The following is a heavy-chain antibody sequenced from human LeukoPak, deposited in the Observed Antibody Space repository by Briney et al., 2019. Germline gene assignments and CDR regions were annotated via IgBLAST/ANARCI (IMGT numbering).Heavy chain of an antibody. CDR3: ARGRGYCSGDSCLLDAFDI. CDR2: INPNSGGT. Sequence: ASVKVSCKASGYTFTGYYMHWVRQAPGRGLEWMGWINPNSGGTNYAQKFQGRVTMTRDTSISTAYMELSRLRSDDTAVYYCARGRGYCSGDSCLLDAFDIWGQGTMVTVSS. D-gene: IGHD2-15*01. J-gene: IGHJ3*02. CDR1: GYTFTGYY. V-gene: IGHV1-2*02.